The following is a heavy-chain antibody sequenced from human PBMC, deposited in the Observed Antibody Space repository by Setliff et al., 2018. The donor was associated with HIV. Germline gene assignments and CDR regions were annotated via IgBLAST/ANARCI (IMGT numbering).Heavy chain of an antibody. V-gene: IGHV1-46*01. D-gene: IGHD3-22*01. CDR2: INPSGGST. CDR1: GYTFTSYY. Sequence: GASVKVSCKASGYTFTSYYMHWVRQAPGQGLEWMGIINPSGGSTSYAQKFQGRVTMTRDTSTSTVYMELSSLRSEDTAVYYCARDYYDSCGYRGLDAFDIWGQGTMVTVSS. CDR3: ARDYYDSCGYRGLDAFDI. J-gene: IGHJ3*02.